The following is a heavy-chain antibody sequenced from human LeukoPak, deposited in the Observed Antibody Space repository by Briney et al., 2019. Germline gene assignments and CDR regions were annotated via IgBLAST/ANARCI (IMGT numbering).Heavy chain of an antibody. J-gene: IGHJ4*02. Sequence: SETLSLTCTVSGGHISSYYWSWIRQPPGKGLEWIADIYYSGSSTYNSSLRRRVTISIDTSENQFSLKLTSVTAADTAVYYCARQPLGGYYFDYWGQGTLVAVSS. CDR2: IYYSGSS. CDR3: ARQPLGGYYFDY. CDR1: GGHISSYY. V-gene: IGHV4-59*08. D-gene: IGHD7-27*01.